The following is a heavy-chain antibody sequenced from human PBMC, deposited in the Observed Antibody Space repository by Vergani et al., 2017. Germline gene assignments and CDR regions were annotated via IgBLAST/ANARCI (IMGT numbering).Heavy chain of an antibody. CDR1: GSTFSSYA. CDR2: ISRSSSTI. Sequence: EVQMVESGGGLVKPGGSLRLSCAASGSTFSSYAMNWVRQAPGKGLEWVSYISRSSSTIYYADSVKGRFTISRDNAKNSLYLQMNSLRAEDTAVYYCAYSGSATYGMDVWGQGTTVTVSS. J-gene: IGHJ6*02. D-gene: IGHD1-26*01. CDR3: AYSGSATYGMDV. V-gene: IGHV3-21*05.